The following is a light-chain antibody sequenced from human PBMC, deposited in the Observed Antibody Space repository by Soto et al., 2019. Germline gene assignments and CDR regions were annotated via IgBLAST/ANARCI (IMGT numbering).Light chain of an antibody. Sequence: EIVMTQSPATLSVSPGERATLACRASQSVRINLAWYQQQPGQAPRLLIYGASTRATGIPARFSGSGSGTEFTLTISDLQSGDFAGYYCHQYNSWPRGTFGPGTKVEIK. CDR3: HQYNSWPRGT. CDR1: QSVRIN. V-gene: IGKV3-15*01. J-gene: IGKJ3*01. CDR2: GAS.